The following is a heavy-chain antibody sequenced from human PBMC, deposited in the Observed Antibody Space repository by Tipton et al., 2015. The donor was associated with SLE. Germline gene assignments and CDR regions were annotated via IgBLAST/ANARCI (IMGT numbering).Heavy chain of an antibody. CDR2: IYTSGST. D-gene: IGHD7-27*01. Sequence: TLSLTCTVSGGSISGYYWSWIRQPAGKGLEWIGRIYTSGSTNYNPSLKSRVTISVDTSKNQFSLKLSSVTAADTAVYYCAARTGDVLYYYYMDVCGKGTTVTVSS. V-gene: IGHV4-4*07. CDR3: AARTGDVLYYYYMDV. CDR1: GGSISGYY. J-gene: IGHJ6*03.